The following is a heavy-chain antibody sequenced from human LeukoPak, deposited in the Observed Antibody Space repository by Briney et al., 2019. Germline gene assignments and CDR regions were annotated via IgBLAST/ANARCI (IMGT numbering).Heavy chain of an antibody. V-gene: IGHV1-8*01. CDR3: ARGIRDFWSGSKHYYYYYMDV. D-gene: IGHD3-3*01. CDR1: GYTFTSYD. J-gene: IGHJ6*03. CDR2: MNPNSGNT. Sequence: ASVKVSCKASGYTFTSYDINWVRQATGQGREWMGWMNPNSGNTGYAQKFQGRVTMTRNTSISTAYMELSSLRSEDTAVYYCARGIRDFWSGSKHYYYYYMDVWGKGTTVTVSS.